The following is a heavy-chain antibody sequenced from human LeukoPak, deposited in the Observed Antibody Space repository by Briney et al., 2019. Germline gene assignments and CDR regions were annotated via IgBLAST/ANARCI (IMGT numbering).Heavy chain of an antibody. Sequence: PGGSLRLSCAASGFTFSSYSMNWVRQAPGKGLEWVSSISSSSSYIYYADSVKGRFTISRDNAKNSLYLQMNSLGAEDTAVYYCARDALPLEVAYYDSSGYYSHAFDVWGQGTMVTVSS. CDR2: ISSSSSYI. CDR3: ARDALPLEVAYYDSSGYYSHAFDV. CDR1: GFTFSSYS. J-gene: IGHJ3*01. D-gene: IGHD3-22*01. V-gene: IGHV3-21*01.